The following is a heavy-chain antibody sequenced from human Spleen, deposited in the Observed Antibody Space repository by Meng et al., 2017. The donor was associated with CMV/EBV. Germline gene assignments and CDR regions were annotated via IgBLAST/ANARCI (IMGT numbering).Heavy chain of an antibody. CDR3: AREREYCSSTSCSYYYYGMDV. CDR2: INPNSGGT. Sequence: ASVKVSCKASGYTFTGYYMHWVRQAPGQGLEWMGWINPNSGGTNYAQKFQGRVTMTRDTSISTAYMELSRLRSDDTAVYYCAREREYCSSTSCSYYYYGMDVWGQGTTVTVSS. V-gene: IGHV1-2*02. CDR1: GYTFTGYY. D-gene: IGHD2-2*01. J-gene: IGHJ6*02.